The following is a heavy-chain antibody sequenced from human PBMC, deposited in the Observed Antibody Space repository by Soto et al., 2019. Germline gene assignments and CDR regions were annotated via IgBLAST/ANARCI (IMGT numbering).Heavy chain of an antibody. CDR2: ISWNSGSI. Sequence: GGSLRLSCAASGFTFDDYAMHWVRQAPGKGLEWVSGISWNSGSIGYADSVKGRFTISRDNAKNSLYLQMNSLRAEDTALYYCAKDLNLGTPVDYWGQGTLVTVSS. D-gene: IGHD6-13*01. CDR1: GFTFDDYA. V-gene: IGHV3-9*01. J-gene: IGHJ4*02. CDR3: AKDLNLGTPVDY.